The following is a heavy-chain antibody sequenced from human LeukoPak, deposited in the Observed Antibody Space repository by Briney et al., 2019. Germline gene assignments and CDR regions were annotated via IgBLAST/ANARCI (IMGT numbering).Heavy chain of an antibody. CDR1: GYTFTSYG. J-gene: IGHJ4*02. Sequence: ASVKVSCKASGYTFTSYGIRWVRQAPGQGLEWMGWISAYNGNTNYAQKLQGRVTITTDTSTSTAYMELRSLRSDDTAVYYCARVPLTYYYDSSGYPSFDYWGQGTLVTVSS. V-gene: IGHV1-18*01. D-gene: IGHD3-22*01. CDR3: ARVPLTYYYDSSGYPSFDY. CDR2: ISAYNGNT.